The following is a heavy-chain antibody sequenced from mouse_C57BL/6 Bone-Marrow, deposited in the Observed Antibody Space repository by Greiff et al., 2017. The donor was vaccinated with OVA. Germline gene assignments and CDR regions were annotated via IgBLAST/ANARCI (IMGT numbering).Heavy chain of an antibody. J-gene: IGHJ1*03. D-gene: IGHD1-3*01. CDR2: ILPGSGST. V-gene: IGHV1-9*01. CDR3: ESVGELVGGYWYFDV. Sequence: VQLQESGAELMKPGASVKLSCTASGYTFTGYWIAWVKQRPGHGLEWIGGILPGSGSTNYNEKFKGKATLTADTSSNTTYMQLSSLTTEDSAIYYSESVGELVGGYWYFDVGGTGTTVTVSS. CDR1: GYTFTGYW.